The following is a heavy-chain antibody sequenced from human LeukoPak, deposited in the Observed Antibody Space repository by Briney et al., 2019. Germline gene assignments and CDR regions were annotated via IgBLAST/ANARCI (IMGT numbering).Heavy chain of an antibody. V-gene: IGHV3-21*01. D-gene: IGHD3-3*01. CDR2: IRGDSTET. J-gene: IGHJ4*02. Sequence: GGSLRLSCEGSGSTFSYSMIWVRQAPGKGLEWVSSIRGDSTETRHADSLMGRFTISRDNAKKSLYLQMNSLRAEDTAVYYCARGHFGVVLDYWGQGTLVTVSS. CDR1: GSTFSYS. CDR3: ARGHFGVVLDY.